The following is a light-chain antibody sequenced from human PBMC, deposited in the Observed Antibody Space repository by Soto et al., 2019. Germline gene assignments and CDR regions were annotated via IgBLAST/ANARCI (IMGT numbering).Light chain of an antibody. J-gene: IGKJ3*01. CDR3: QQYGGSFRV. Sequence: EIVLTQSPGTLSLSPGERAPLSCRASQSVSSSYLAWYQQKPGQAPRLLIYGASSRATGIPDRFSGSGSGTDFTLTISRLEPEDFAVYYCQQYGGSFRVFGPGTKVDIK. CDR1: QSVSSSY. V-gene: IGKV3-20*01. CDR2: GAS.